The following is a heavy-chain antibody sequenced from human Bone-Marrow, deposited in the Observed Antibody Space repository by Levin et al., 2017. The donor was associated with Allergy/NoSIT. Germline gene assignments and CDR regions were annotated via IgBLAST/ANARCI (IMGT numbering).Heavy chain of an antibody. CDR1: GGSISSSSYY. CDR2: IYYSGST. J-gene: IGHJ6*02. CDR3: ARDHIVVVVAAKDYDYGMDV. Sequence: SETLSLTCTVSGGSISSSSYYWGWIRQPPGKGLEWIGSIYYSGSTYYNPSLKSRVTISVDTSKNQFSLKLSSVTAADTAVYYCARDHIVVVVAAKDYDYGMDVWGQGTTVTVSS. D-gene: IGHD2-15*01. V-gene: IGHV4-39*07.